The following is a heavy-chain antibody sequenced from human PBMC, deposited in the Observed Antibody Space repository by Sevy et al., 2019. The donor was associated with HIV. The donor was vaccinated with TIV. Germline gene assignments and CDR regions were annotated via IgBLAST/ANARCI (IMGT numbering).Heavy chain of an antibody. CDR1: GFTFSHYG. V-gene: IGHV3-30*02. D-gene: IGHD6-13*01. Sequence: GGSLRLSCAASGFTFSHYGMHWVRQAPGKGLEWVTFIQYDGNNKYHADSVKGRFTISRDNSKNMFFLQMNDLRAEDTALYYCAKNTAAAGVGGFDYWGQGALVTVSS. J-gene: IGHJ4*02. CDR2: IQYDGNNK. CDR3: AKNTAAAGVGGFDY.